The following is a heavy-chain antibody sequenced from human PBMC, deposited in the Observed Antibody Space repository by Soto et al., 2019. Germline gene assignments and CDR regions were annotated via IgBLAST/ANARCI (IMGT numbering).Heavy chain of an antibody. J-gene: IGHJ4*02. Sequence: PSETLSLTCAVSGGSISSGGYSWSWIRQPPGKGLEWIGYIYHSGRTYYNPSLKSRVTISVDRSKNQFSLKLSSVTAADTAVYYCASSTVGVTGTNDIDYWGQGTLVTVSS. CDR2: IYHSGRT. CDR3: ASSTVGVTGTNDIDY. CDR1: GGSISSGGYS. D-gene: IGHD1-20*01. V-gene: IGHV4-30-2*01.